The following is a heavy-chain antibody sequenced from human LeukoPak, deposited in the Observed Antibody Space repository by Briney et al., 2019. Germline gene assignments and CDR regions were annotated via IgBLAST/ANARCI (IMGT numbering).Heavy chain of an antibody. J-gene: IGHJ4*02. CDR3: AREGNYYDSSGYKEPIFDY. V-gene: IGHV3-48*03. Sequence: GGSLRLSCAASGFTFSSYEMNWVRQVPGKGLEWVSYISSSGSTIYYADSVKGRFTISRDNAKNSLYLQINSLRAEDTAVYYCAREGNYYDSSGYKEPIFDYWGQGTLVTVSS. D-gene: IGHD3-22*01. CDR1: GFTFSSYE. CDR2: ISSSGSTI.